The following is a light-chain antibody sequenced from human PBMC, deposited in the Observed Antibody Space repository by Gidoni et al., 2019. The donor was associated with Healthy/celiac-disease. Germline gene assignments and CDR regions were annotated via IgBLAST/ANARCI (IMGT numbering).Light chain of an antibody. Sequence: DIQIPQSPSSLSASVGDRVTITCQASRDISNFLNWYQLKPGKAPKPLIYDASNLETWVPSRFSGSGSGTDFTFTISSLQPEDIATYYCQQYDNRPPGTFGQGTKLEIK. J-gene: IGKJ2*01. CDR1: RDISNF. CDR3: QQYDNRPPGT. V-gene: IGKV1-33*01. CDR2: DAS.